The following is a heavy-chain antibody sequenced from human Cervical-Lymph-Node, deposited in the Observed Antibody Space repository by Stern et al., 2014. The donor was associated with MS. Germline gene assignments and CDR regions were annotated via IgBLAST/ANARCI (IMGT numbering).Heavy chain of an antibody. J-gene: IGHJ6*02. D-gene: IGHD1/OR15-1a*01. CDR1: GGTFTRHA. CDR2: IIPLSGKI. Sequence: QMQLVQSGTEVKKPGSSVTVSCKTAGGTFTRHAISWERQAPGQGLEWMGGIIPLSGKINYAPKVQDRITLNADETKSTAYMELSSLRSEDAAVYYCASSYTGWDNPNLFYGMDVWGHGTTVIVSS. V-gene: IGHV1-69*01. CDR3: ASSYTGWDNPNLFYGMDV.